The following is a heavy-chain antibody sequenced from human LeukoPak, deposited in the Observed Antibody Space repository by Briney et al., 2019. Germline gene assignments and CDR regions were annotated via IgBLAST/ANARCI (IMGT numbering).Heavy chain of an antibody. V-gene: IGHV4-59*01. CDR2: IYYSGST. Sequence: SSETLSLTCTVSGGSISSYYWSWIRQPPGKGLEWIGYIYYSGSTNYNPSLKSRVTISVDTSKNQFSLKLSSVTAADTAVYYCARSLYYYGADAFDIWGQGTMVTVSS. CDR1: GGSISSYY. J-gene: IGHJ3*02. CDR3: ARSLYYYGADAFDI. D-gene: IGHD3-10*01.